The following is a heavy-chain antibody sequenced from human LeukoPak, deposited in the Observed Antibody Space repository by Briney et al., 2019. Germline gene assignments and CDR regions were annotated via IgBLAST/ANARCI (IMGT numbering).Heavy chain of an antibody. CDR2: IPGNGDTT. Sequence: GGSLRLSCAASGFPFSNYAMRWVRQAPGKGREWVSPIPGNGDTTYYADSVKGRFTISRDNSKNTLYLQMNSLRAEDTAVYYCADSNYWYPVDYWGQGTLVTVSS. CDR3: ADSNYWYPVDY. D-gene: IGHD4-11*01. J-gene: IGHJ4*02. V-gene: IGHV3-23*01. CDR1: GFPFSNYA.